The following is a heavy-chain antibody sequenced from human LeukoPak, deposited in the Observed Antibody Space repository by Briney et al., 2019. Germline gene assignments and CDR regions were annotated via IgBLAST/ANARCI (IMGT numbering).Heavy chain of an antibody. V-gene: IGHV1-2*02. CDR1: GYTFTGYY. CDR3: AKDRGPQWWGSFDY. J-gene: IGHJ4*02. CDR2: INPHSGDT. D-gene: IGHD3-16*01. Sequence: ATVKVSCKASGYTFTGYYIHWVRQAPGQGLEWMGWINPHSGDTNYAQSFQGRVTMTRDTSISTVYMDLSRLRSDDTAVYYCAKDRGPQWWGSFDYWGQGTLVTVSS.